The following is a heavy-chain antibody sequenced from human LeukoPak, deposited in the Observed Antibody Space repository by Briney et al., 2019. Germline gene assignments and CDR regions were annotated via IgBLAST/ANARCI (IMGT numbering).Heavy chain of an antibody. CDR3: ASGMVRGDLGYLDY. D-gene: IGHD3-10*01. J-gene: IGHJ4*02. Sequence: GASVKVCCKASGGTLSRYAISWVRQAPGQGLEWMGGIIPIFGTANYAQKFQGRVTITTDEFTSTAYMELSSLRSEDTAVYYCASGMVRGDLGYLDYWGQGTLVTVSS. CDR1: GGTLSRYA. CDR2: IIPIFGTA. V-gene: IGHV1-69*05.